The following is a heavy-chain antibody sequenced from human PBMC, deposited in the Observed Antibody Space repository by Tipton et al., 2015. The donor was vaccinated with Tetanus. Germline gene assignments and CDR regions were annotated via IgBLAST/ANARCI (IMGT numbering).Heavy chain of an antibody. CDR2: IRSDGSTT. CDR3: AKDQAPSTVTTSYYYYGMDV. CDR1: GFTISGYW. V-gene: IGHV3-74*01. J-gene: IGHJ6*02. D-gene: IGHD4-11*01. Sequence: VQLVQSGGGLVQPGGSLRLSCAASGFTISGYWMHWVRQAPGKGLVWVSRIRSDGSTTYYADSVKGRFTISRDNAKNTVYLQMNSLRVEDTAVYYCAKDQAPSTVTTSYYYYGMDVWGQGTTVTVSS.